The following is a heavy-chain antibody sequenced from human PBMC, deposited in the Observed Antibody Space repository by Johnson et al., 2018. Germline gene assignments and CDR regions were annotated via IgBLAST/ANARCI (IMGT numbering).Heavy chain of an antibody. J-gene: IGHJ5*02. CDR3: ARDSRGGYGWFDP. D-gene: IGHD6-19*01. V-gene: IGHV4-59*11. CDR2: IYYSGTT. CDR1: GGSITSHH. Sequence: QVQLVESGPGLVKPSETLSLTCTVSGGSITSHHWSWIRQPPGKGLEWIGHIYYSGTTNYNPSLKSRVTLSVDTPKNQFSLKLSSVTAADTAGYYCARDSRGGYGWFDPWGQGTLVTVSS.